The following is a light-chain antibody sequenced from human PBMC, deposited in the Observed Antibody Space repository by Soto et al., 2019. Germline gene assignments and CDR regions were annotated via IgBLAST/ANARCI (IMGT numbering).Light chain of an antibody. CDR3: ATWDDNVYV. Sequence: QSLLNLPPSASGTPGQTCAISCSSSSPNVGTNPVAWYQQLPGTAPKLLIYTNSQRPLGVPVRFSGSKSGTSASLAISGLQSEDEGDYYCATWDDNVYVFGTGTKVTVL. CDR1: SPNVGTNP. V-gene: IGLV1-44*01. CDR2: TNS. J-gene: IGLJ1*01.